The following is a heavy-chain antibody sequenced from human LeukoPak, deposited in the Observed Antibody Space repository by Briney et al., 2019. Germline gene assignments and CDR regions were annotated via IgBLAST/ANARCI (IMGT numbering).Heavy chain of an antibody. Sequence: GGSLRLSCAASGFTFSTYSMNWVRQAPGRGLEWVSSISSSSYIYYADSVKGRFTISRDNAKNSLYLQMNSLRAEDTAVYYCARDLYGDYSFDYWGQGALVTVSS. CDR3: ARDLYGDYSFDY. V-gene: IGHV3-21*01. D-gene: IGHD4-17*01. CDR1: GFTFSTYS. CDR2: ISSSSYI. J-gene: IGHJ4*02.